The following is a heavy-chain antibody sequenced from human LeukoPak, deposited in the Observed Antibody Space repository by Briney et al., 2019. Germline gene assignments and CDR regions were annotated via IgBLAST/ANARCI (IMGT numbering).Heavy chain of an antibody. D-gene: IGHD6-19*01. CDR3: ARHLEAEYYFDY. CDR1: GGSISSSSYY. CDR2: IYYSGST. J-gene: IGHJ4*02. Sequence: SETLSLTCTVSGGSISSSSYYWGWIRQPPGKGLEWIGSIYYSGSTYYKPSLKSRATISVDTSKNQFSLKLSSVTAADTAVYYCARHLEAEYYFDYWGQGTLVTVSS. V-gene: IGHV4-39*01.